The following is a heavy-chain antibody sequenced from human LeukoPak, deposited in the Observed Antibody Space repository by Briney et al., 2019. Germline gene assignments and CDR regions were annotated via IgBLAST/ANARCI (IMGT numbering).Heavy chain of an antibody. Sequence: ASVNVSYKASGGTFSIYAISRVRQAPGQGLEWMGRIIPILGIANYAQKFQGRVTITADKSTSTAYMELGSLRSEDTAVYYCARASVAGIDYWGQGTLVTVSS. D-gene: IGHD6-19*01. CDR3: ARASVAGIDY. CDR2: IIPILGIA. J-gene: IGHJ4*02. CDR1: GGTFSIYA. V-gene: IGHV1-69*04.